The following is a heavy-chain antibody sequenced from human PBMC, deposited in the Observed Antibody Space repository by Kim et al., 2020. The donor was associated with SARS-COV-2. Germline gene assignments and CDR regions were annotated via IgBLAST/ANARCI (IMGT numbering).Heavy chain of an antibody. CDR1: GDTFTSYY. J-gene: IGHJ6*02. Sequence: ASVKVSCKASGDTFTSYYMHWVRQAPGQGLEWMGIINPSGGSTSYAQKFQGRVTMTRDTSTSTVYMELSSLRSEDTAVYYCAREWVAAYYYYGMDVWGQGTTVTVSS. CDR2: INPSGGST. V-gene: IGHV1-46*01. CDR3: AREWVAAYYYYGMDV. D-gene: IGHD2-15*01.